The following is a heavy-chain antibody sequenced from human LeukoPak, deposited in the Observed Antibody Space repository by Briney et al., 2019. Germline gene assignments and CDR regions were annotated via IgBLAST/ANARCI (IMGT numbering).Heavy chain of an antibody. V-gene: IGHV3-23*01. CDR1: GFTISSYG. CDR3: AKARIAAAGTGAFDV. CDR2: FSATDGSA. D-gene: IGHD6-13*01. J-gene: IGHJ3*01. Sequence: GGSLRLSCAASGFTISSYGMTWVRQAPGKGLEWVSAFSATDGSAQYAESVKGHFTISRDNSKNSLYLQMNSLRDEDTAIYYCAKARIAAAGTGAFDVWGQGTMVTVSS.